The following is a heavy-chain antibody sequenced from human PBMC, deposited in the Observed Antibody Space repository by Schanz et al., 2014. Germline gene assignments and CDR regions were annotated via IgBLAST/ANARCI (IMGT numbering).Heavy chain of an antibody. CDR3: VKDLQRELLRDDHYYGMDV. J-gene: IGHJ6*02. CDR2: IWYDGNK. Sequence: QVQLVESGGGVVQPGRSLRLSCAASGFTFNSYGMHWVRQAPGKGLEWVAFIWYDGNKYYADSVKGRFTISRDNSKNTLYVQMNSLRAEDTAVYYCVKDLQRELLRDDHYYGMDVWGQGTTVTVSS. D-gene: IGHD1-26*01. CDR1: GFTFNSYG. V-gene: IGHV3-33*06.